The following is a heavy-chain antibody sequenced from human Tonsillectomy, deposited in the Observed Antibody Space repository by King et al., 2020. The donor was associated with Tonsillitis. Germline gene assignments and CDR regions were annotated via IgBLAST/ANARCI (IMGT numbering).Heavy chain of an antibody. CDR3: ARYDSTGAGAFDI. CDR1: GYSFTRYC. V-gene: IGHV5-51*01. D-gene: IGHD3-22*01. Sequence: VQLVESGAEVKKPGESLKISCKGSGYSFTRYCIVWVRQMPGKGLEWMGIIYPGDSETRYSPSFQGQVTISTDQSNSTAFLQWRRLKASDSAIYYCARYDSTGAGAFDIWGQGTMVTVSS. J-gene: IGHJ3*02. CDR2: IYPGDSET.